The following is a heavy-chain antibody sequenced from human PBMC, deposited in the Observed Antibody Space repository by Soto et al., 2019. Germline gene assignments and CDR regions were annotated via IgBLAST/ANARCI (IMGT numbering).Heavy chain of an antibody. CDR2: ISGSGGST. CDR3: AKAVSGYDSRKYYFDY. D-gene: IGHD3-22*01. CDR1: GFTFSSYA. V-gene: IGHV3-23*01. J-gene: IGHJ4*02. Sequence: PGGSLRLSCAASGFTFSSYAMSWVRQAPGKGLEWVSAISGSGGSTYYADSVKGRFTISRDNSKNTLYLQMNSLRAEDTAVYYCAKAVSGYDSRKYYFDYWGQGTLVTVSS.